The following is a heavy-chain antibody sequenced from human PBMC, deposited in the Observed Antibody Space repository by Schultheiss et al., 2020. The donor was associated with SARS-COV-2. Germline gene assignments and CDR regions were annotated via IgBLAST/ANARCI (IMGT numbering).Heavy chain of an antibody. CDR2: INHSGST. CDR3: ARPDGDYALYGMDV. V-gene: IGHV4-38-2*01. J-gene: IGHJ6*02. Sequence: SETLSLTCSVSGYSISSGHHWGWIRQPPGKGLEWIGSINHSGSTYYNPSLKSRGTISVDTSKNQFSLKLSSVTAADTAVYYCARPDGDYALYGMDVWGQGTTVTV. D-gene: IGHD4-17*01. CDR1: GYSISSGHH.